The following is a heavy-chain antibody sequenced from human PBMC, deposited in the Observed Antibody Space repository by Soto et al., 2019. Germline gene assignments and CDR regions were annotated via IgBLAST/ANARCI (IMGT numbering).Heavy chain of an antibody. CDR2: ISYDGSNK. V-gene: IGHV3-30*18. D-gene: IGHD5-18*01. CDR1: GFTFSSYG. J-gene: IGHJ5*02. Sequence: GGSLRLSCAASGFTFSSYGMHWVRQAPGKGLEWVAVISYDGSNKYYADSVKGRFTISRDNSKNTLYLQMNSLRAEDTAVYYCAKEVGRGYSERGSYNWFDPWGQGTLVTVSS. CDR3: AKEVGRGYSERGSYNWFDP.